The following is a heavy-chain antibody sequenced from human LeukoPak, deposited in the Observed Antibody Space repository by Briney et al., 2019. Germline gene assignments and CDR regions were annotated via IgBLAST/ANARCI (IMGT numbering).Heavy chain of an antibody. CDR1: GYSFNTYW. Sequence: GESLKISCQGSGYSFNTYWIAWVRQMPGKGLEWMVIIYPGDSDTRYSPSFQGQITMSADKSINTACLQWSSLKASDTAMYYCARAYYCGGGGCKLEYWGQGTLVTVSS. J-gene: IGHJ4*02. D-gene: IGHD2-21*01. CDR2: IYPGDSDT. CDR3: ARAYYCGGGGCKLEY. V-gene: IGHV5-51*01.